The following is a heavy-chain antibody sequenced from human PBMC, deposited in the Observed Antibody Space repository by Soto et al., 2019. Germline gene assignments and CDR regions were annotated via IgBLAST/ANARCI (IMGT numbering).Heavy chain of an antibody. CDR3: ARFAETGYSNGPYYFDW. V-gene: IGHV3-21*01. D-gene: IGHD5-18*01. Sequence: GGTLRLSCAASGFTLNNYSINWVCQATGKGLEWVSSISNNTNYICYTASVKGRFTISRDYVKSSVCLQMDSHKSEDTAVYHCARFAETGYSNGPYYFDWGDQESLFAISS. CDR1: GFTLNNYS. J-gene: IGHJ4*01. CDR2: ISNNTNYI.